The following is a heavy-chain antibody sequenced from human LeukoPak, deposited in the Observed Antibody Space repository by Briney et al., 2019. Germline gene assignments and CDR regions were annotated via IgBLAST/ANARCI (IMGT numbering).Heavy chain of an antibody. CDR3: ARADGYDFWSGYYTRGSFDY. CDR2: ISSSSSYI. J-gene: IGHJ4*02. V-gene: IGHV3-21*01. CDR1: GFTSSSYS. Sequence: PGGSLRLSCAASGFTSSSYSMNWVRQAPGKGLEWVSSISSSSSYIYYADSVKGRFTISRDNAKNSLYLQMNSLRAEDTAVYHCARADGYDFWSGYYTRGSFDYWGQGTLVTVSS. D-gene: IGHD3-3*01.